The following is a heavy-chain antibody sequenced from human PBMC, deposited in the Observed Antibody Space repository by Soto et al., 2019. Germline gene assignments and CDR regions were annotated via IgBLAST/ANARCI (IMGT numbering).Heavy chain of an antibody. J-gene: IGHJ5*02. CDR3: ARHILEGVAITIFGLPNSPWFDP. D-gene: IGHD3-3*01. CDR2: INHSGST. CDR1: GGSFSGYY. V-gene: IGHV4-34*01. Sequence: PSETLSPTCAVYGGSFSGYYWSWIRQRPGKGLEWIGEINHSGSTNYNPSLKSRVTISVDTSKNQFSLKLSSVTAADTAVYYCARHILEGVAITIFGLPNSPWFDPWGQGTLVTVS.